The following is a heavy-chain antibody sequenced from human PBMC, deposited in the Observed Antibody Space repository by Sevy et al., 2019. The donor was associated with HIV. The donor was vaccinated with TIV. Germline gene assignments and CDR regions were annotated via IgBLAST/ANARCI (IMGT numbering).Heavy chain of an antibody. J-gene: IGHJ5*02. D-gene: IGHD3-16*02. CDR2: IKQDGSEK. CDR3: ARDGRRIMITFGGVIARPNWFDP. Sequence: GGSLRLSCAASEFTFSSYWMSWVRQAPGKGLEWVANIKQDGSEKYYVDSVKGRFTISRDNAKNSLYLQMNSLRAEDTAVYYCARDGRRIMITFGGVIARPNWFDPWGQGTLVTVSS. CDR1: EFTFSSYW. V-gene: IGHV3-7*03.